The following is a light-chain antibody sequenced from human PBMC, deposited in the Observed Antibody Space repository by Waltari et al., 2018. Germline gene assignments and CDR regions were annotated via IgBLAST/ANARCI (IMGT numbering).Light chain of an antibody. V-gene: IGLV1-44*01. CDR1: TSHIGSNT. Sequence: QSVLTQPPSASGSPGQRVTISCSGSTSHIGSNTVNWYQQVPGTGPKLLIYTNSPGPSAVLHLFSGSRSGTGGFLGISGRESEDEADYYSAGWDDGLYGCVFGGRP. CDR2: TNS. CDR3: AGWDDGLYGCV. J-gene: IGLJ3*02.